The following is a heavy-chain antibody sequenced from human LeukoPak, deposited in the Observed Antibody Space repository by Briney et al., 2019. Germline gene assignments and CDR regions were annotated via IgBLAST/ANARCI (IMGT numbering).Heavy chain of an antibody. V-gene: IGHV1-18*01. CDR1: GYTFTSYA. J-gene: IGHJ4*02. D-gene: IGHD3-10*01. Sequence: ASVKVSCKASGYTFTSYAISWVRQAPGQGLEWMGWISAYNGNTNYAQKLQGRVTMTTDTSTSTAYMELRSLTSDDTAVYYCAGFRAGVGEPYGDYWGQGTLVTVSS. CDR3: AGFRAGVGEPYGDY. CDR2: ISAYNGNT.